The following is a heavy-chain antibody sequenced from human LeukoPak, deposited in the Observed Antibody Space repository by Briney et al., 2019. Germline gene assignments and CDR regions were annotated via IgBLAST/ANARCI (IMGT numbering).Heavy chain of an antibody. D-gene: IGHD1-26*01. V-gene: IGHV3-30*04. CDR3: AKDDGRIMGATVDY. CDR1: GFTFSSYA. CDR2: ISYDGSNK. Sequence: GGSLRLSCAASGFTFSSYAMHWVRQAPGKGLEWVAVISYDGSNKYYADSVKGRFTISRDNSKNTLYLQMNSLRAEDTAVYYCAKDDGRIMGATVDYWGQGTLVTVSS. J-gene: IGHJ4*02.